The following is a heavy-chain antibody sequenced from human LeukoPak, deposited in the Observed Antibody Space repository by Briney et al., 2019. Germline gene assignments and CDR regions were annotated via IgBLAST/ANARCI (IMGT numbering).Heavy chain of an antibody. CDR3: AKIPGTVPY. CDR2: ISYDGSNK. D-gene: IGHD1-1*01. CDR1: GFTFSSYG. V-gene: IGHV3-30*18. J-gene: IGHJ4*02. Sequence: GGSLRLSCAASGFTFSSYGMHWVRQAPGKGLEWVAVISYDGSNKYYADSVEGRFTISRDNSKNTLYLQMNSLRAEDTAVYYCAKIPGTVPYWGQGTLVTVSS.